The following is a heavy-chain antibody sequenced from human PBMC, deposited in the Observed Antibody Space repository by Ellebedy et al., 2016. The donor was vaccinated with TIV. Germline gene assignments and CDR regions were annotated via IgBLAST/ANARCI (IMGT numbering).Heavy chain of an antibody. CDR3: ARDTGSGYSQDVYFDY. J-gene: IGHJ4*02. CDR1: GFTFSSYG. D-gene: IGHD5-12*01. V-gene: IGHV3-74*01. Sequence: GESLKISCAASGFTFSSYGMTWVRQAPGRGLVWVSRIQNDGSSTSYADSVKGRFTISRDNAKNTLYLQMNSLRAEDTAVYYCARDTGSGYSQDVYFDYWGQGALVTVSS. CDR2: IQNDGSST.